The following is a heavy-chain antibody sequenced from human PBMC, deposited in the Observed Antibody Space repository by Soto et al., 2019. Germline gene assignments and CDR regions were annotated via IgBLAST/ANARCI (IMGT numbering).Heavy chain of an antibody. D-gene: IGHD3-22*01. Sequence: ALVKVSCKASGYTFTGYYMHWVRQAPGQGLEWMGWINPNSGGTNYAQKFQGRVTMTRDTSISTAYMELSRLRSDDTAVYYCARDLINYYDSSGYYLDYWGQGTLVTVSS. J-gene: IGHJ4*02. V-gene: IGHV1-2*02. CDR1: GYTFTGYY. CDR2: INPNSGGT. CDR3: ARDLINYYDSSGYYLDY.